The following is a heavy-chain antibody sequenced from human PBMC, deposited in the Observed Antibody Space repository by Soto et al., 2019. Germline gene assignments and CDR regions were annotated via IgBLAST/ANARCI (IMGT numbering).Heavy chain of an antibody. CDR1: GGSFSGYY. V-gene: IGHV4-34*01. D-gene: IGHD3-10*01. CDR3: ARYRGGYYCSGRKAYYFDY. CDR2: INHSGST. J-gene: IGHJ4*02. Sequence: QVQLQQWGAGLLKPSETLSLTCAVYGGSFSGYYWSWIRQPPGKGLEWIGEINHSGSTNYNPSLKSRVTISVDTSKNQFSLKLSSVTAADTAVYYCARYRGGYYCSGRKAYYFDYWGQGALITVSS.